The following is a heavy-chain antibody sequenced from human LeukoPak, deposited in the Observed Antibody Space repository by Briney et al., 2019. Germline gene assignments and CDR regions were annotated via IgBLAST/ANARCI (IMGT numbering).Heavy chain of an antibody. J-gene: IGHJ4*02. V-gene: IGHV1-69*13. CDR1: GGTFSSYA. CDR2: IIPIFGTA. Sequence: ASVTVSFTASGGTFSSYAISWVRQAPGQGLEWMGGIIPIFGTANYAQKFQGRVTITADESTSTAYMELSSLRSEDTAVYYCARARLSSGYATVIDYWGQGTLVTVSS. CDR3: ARARLSSGYATVIDY. D-gene: IGHD3-22*01.